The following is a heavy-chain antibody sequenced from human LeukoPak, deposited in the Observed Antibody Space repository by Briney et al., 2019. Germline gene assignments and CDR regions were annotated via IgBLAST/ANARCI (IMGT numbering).Heavy chain of an antibody. CDR2: VYYSGSI. CDR1: GGSITAGNHH. Sequence: SETLSLTCTVSGGSITAGNHHWGWIRQPPGKGLEWIGSVYYSGSIFSDTSHKSRVTTSGDTSKNQFSLSLSSVTAADTAVYYCARLNPGYVTAPHDSWGQGMLVTVSS. D-gene: IGHD3-16*01. CDR3: ARLNPGYVTAPHDS. J-gene: IGHJ5*01. V-gene: IGHV4-39*01.